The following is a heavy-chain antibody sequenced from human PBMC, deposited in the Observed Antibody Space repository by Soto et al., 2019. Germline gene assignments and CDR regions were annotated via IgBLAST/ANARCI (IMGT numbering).Heavy chain of an antibody. J-gene: IGHJ5*02. V-gene: IGHV2-5*02. Sequence: SGPTLVNPTQTLTLTCTVSGFSLSTNGVGVGWIRQPPGKALEWLAVIFWDDDKRYSPSLKSRLTITKDTSKNQVVLTMTNMDPVDTGTYYCAHSGWPKFDPWGQGTLVTVSS. D-gene: IGHD6-19*01. CDR1: GFSLSTNGVG. CDR3: AHSGWPKFDP. CDR2: IFWDDDK.